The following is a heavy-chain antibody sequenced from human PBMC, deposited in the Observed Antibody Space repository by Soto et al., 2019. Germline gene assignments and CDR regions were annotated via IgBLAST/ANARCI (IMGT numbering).Heavy chain of an antibody. Sequence: EVQLVESGGGLVQPGGSLRLSCAASGFVFSRYWMSWVRQAPGKGLEWVANIKEDGSEKYYVDSVKGRFTISRDNARNLLYLQMSSLRAEDTAVYYCASWISTSEVAPGYWGQGTLVTVSS. V-gene: IGHV3-7*01. CDR1: GFVFSRYW. J-gene: IGHJ4*02. CDR3: ASWISTSEVAPGY. D-gene: IGHD2-2*03. CDR2: IKEDGSEK.